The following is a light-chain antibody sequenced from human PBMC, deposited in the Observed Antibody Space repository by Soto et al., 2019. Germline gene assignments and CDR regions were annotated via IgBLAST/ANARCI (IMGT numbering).Light chain of an antibody. CDR2: AAS. Sequence: AIRMTQSPSSFSASTGDRVTITCRASQGISRNLAWYQQNPGKAPKLLIYAASTLQSGVPSRFSGSGSGTDFTLTISCLQSEDFATYYCQQYYSSPFTFGPGTKVEIK. CDR3: QQYYSSPFT. J-gene: IGKJ3*01. V-gene: IGKV1-8*01. CDR1: QGISRN.